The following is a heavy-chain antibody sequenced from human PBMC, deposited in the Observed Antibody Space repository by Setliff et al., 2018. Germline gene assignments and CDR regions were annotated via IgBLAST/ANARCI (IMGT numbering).Heavy chain of an antibody. Sequence: GGSLRLSCAASGFTFRSYWMSWVRQAPGKGLEWLSNIRNDGATTSYADSVKGRFTISIDNVKNSLFLQMNSLRAEDTAVYYCVRDLHWGFDYWGLGTLVTVSS. V-gene: IGHV3-48*01. D-gene: IGHD7-27*01. CDR1: GFTFRSYW. J-gene: IGHJ4*02. CDR2: IRNDGATT. CDR3: VRDLHWGFDY.